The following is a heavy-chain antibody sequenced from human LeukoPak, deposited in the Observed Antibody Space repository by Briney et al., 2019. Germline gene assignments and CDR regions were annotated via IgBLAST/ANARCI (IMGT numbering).Heavy chain of an antibody. V-gene: IGHV3-33*01. CDR1: GFTFSSYG. J-gene: IGHJ4*02. Sequence: PGGSLRLSCAASGFTFSSYGMHWVRQAPGKGLEWVAVIWYDGSNKYYADSAKGRFTISRDNSKNTLYLQMDSLRADDTAVYYCARYSGSYYYPPAWDLWGQGTLVTVSS. D-gene: IGHD1-26*01. CDR2: IWYDGSNK. CDR3: ARYSGSYYYPPAWDL.